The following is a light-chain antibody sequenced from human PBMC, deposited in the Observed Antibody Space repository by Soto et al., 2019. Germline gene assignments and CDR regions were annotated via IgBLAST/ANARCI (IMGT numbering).Light chain of an antibody. V-gene: IGLV4-69*01. CDR1: SGHSTYA. J-gene: IGLJ3*02. Sequence: QLVLTQSPSASASLGASVKLTCTLSSGHSTYAIAWHQQQPEKGPRYLMKVNSDGSHSKGDGIPDRFSGSSSGAERYLTISRLQCEDEADYYCQTWGTGVWVFGGGTKVTVL. CDR2: VNSDGSH. CDR3: QTWGTGVWV.